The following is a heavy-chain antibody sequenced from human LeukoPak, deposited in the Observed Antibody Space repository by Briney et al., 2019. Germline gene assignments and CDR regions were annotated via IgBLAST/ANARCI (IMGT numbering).Heavy chain of an antibody. CDR1: GDSVSSNSVT. CDR2: TYYRSKWYN. J-gene: IGHJ6*02. Sequence: SQTLSLTCAISGDSVSSNSVTWNWIRQSPSRGLEWLGRTYYRSKWYNDYAVSVKSRITINPDTSKNQFSLQLNSVTPEDTAVYYCARDQIWRQLDRNGMDVWGQGTTVTVSS. CDR3: ARDQIWRQLDRNGMDV. V-gene: IGHV6-1*01. D-gene: IGHD6-6*01.